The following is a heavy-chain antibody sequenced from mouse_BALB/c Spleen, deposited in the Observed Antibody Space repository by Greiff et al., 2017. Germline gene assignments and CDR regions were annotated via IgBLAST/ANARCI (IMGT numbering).Heavy chain of an antibody. CDR2: ISYSGST. CDR1: GYSITSDYA. D-gene: IGHD2-2*01. V-gene: IGHV3-2*02. J-gene: IGHJ4*01. Sequence: EVMLVESGPGLVKPSQSLSLTCTVTGYSITSDYAWNWIRQFPGNKLEWMGYISYSGSTSSNPSLKSRISITRDTSKNQFFLQLNSVTTEDTATYYCARPSYYGYDGYAMDYWGQGTSVTVSS. CDR3: ARPSYYGYDGYAMDY.